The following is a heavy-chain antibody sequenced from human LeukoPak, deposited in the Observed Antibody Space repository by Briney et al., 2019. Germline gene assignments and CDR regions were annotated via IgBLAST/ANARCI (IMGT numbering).Heavy chain of an antibody. D-gene: IGHD6-19*01. Sequence: GGSLGLSCAASGFTFSRYDMHWVRQATGKGLEWVSGIGTAGDTYYAGSVKGRFTISRENAKNSLYLQMNSLTAGDTAVYYCAGAGSETQWRAFDFWGQGALVTVFS. J-gene: IGHJ4*02. CDR1: GFTFSRYD. CDR2: IGTAGDT. V-gene: IGHV3-13*01. CDR3: AGAGSETQWRAFDF.